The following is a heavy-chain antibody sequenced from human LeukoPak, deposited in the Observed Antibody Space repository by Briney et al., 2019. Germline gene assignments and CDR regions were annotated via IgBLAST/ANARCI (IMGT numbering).Heavy chain of an antibody. J-gene: IGHJ4*02. Sequence: SETLSLTCTTSDASISNSIYYWGWIRQPPGKGLEWIGNIFYSGNTYYNPSLKSRATISVDTSKNQFSLNLTSVTAADTAVYYCARVLGDGYSDYWGQGTLVTVFS. CDR2: IFYSGNT. CDR3: ARVLGDGYSDY. V-gene: IGHV4-39*01. CDR1: DASISNSIYY. D-gene: IGHD5-18*01.